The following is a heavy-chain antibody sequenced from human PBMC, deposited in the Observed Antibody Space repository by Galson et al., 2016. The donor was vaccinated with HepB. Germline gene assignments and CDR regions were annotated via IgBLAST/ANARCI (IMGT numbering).Heavy chain of an antibody. CDR1: GFTFRSYT. V-gene: IGHV3-23*01. CDR2: ISGSGVGT. Sequence: SLRLSCAASGFTFRSYTMSWVRQAPGKGLEWVSAISGSGVGTYYADSVKGRFTISRDNSKNTLYLQMNSLRAEDTAVYYCAKDDDDYNDAFDIWGQGTMVTDSS. J-gene: IGHJ3*02. D-gene: IGHD5-24*01. CDR3: AKDDDDYNDAFDI.